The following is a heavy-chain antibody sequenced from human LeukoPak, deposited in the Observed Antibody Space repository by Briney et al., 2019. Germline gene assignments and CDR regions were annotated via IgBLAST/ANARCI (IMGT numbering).Heavy chain of an antibody. V-gene: IGHV3-7*02. CDR1: GFTFSSYW. D-gene: IGHD1-14*01. J-gene: IGHJ4*02. CDR2: IKQDGSEK. CDR3: ARADRGVEGQFDY. Sequence: GGSLPPSCAASGFTFSSYWMSWVRQAPGKGLEWVANIKQDGSEKYYVDSVKGLFTISRDNAKNSLYLQMNSLRAEDTAVYYCARADRGVEGQFDYRGAGNLGTVSS.